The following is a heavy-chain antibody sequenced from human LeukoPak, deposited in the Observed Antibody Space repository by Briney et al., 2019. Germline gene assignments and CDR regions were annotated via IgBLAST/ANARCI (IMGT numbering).Heavy chain of an antibody. D-gene: IGHD6-6*01. V-gene: IGHV1-8*02. CDR3: ARAAIRIAARLLNYFDY. CDR1: GYTFTGYY. Sequence: GASVKVSCKASGYTFTGYYMHWVRQATGQGLEWMGWMNPNSGNTGYAQKFQGRVTMTRNTSISTAYMELSSLRSEDTAVYYCARAAIRIAARLLNYFDYWGQGTLVTVSS. CDR2: MNPNSGNT. J-gene: IGHJ4*02.